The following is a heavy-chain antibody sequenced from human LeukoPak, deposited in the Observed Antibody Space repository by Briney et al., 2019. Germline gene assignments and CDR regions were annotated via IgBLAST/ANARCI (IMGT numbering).Heavy chain of an antibody. CDR2: IRSKANSYAT. CDR3: TRPAVGAVAGRDV. V-gene: IGHV3-73*01. D-gene: IGHD6-19*01. CDR1: GFTFSSYW. Sequence: GGSLRLSCAASGFTFSSYWMSWVRQAPGKGLEWVGRIRSKANSYATAYAASVKGRFTISRDDSKNTAYLQMNSLKTEDTAVYYCTRPAVGAVAGRDVWGKGTTVTVSS. J-gene: IGHJ6*04.